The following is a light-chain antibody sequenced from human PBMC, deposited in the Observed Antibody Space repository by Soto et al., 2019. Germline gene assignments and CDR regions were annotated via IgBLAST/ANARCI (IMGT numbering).Light chain of an antibody. CDR3: EPLSTYPRCS. V-gene: IGKV1-9*01. Sequence: DLQLTQSPSFLSASVGDRVTITCRASQDISRYLAWYQQKAGKAPKLLIYAASTLQKGVPSRFSGSGSGTEFTLTISSLQPDDFATDYCEPLSTYPRCSVGPGTEVDI. J-gene: IGKJ3*01. CDR1: QDISRY. CDR2: AAS.